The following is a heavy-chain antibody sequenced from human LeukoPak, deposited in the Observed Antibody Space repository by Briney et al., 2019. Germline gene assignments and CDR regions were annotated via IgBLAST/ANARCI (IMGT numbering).Heavy chain of an antibody. CDR2: IRSIRFGGTI. CDR1: GFTFSSYS. CDR3: TRGWFFDF. D-gene: IGHD3-10*01. Sequence: GGSLRLSCAASGFTFSSYSMNWVRQAPGKGLEWVGSIRSIRFGGTIAYAASVKDRFTISRDDSKSVAFLQMDSLKTEDTALYYCTRGWFFDFWGRGTLVTVSS. V-gene: IGHV3-49*04. J-gene: IGHJ4*02.